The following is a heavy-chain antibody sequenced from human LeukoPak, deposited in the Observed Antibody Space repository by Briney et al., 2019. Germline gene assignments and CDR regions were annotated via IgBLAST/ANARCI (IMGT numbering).Heavy chain of an antibody. CDR1: GGSISSYY. Sequence: SETLSLTCSVSGGSISSYYWSWIRQPPGKGLEWIGYIYSSGGTNYNPSLKSRVTISVDTSQNQLSLKLRSVTAADTAVYYCARAHSSSWYMDYWGQGTLVTVSS. V-gene: IGHV4-59*01. CDR2: IYSSGGT. D-gene: IGHD6-13*01. CDR3: ARAHSSSWYMDY. J-gene: IGHJ4*02.